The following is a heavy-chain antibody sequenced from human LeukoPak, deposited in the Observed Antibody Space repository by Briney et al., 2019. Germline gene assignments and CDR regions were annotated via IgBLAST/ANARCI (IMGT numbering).Heavy chain of an antibody. CDR2: ISGSGGST. D-gene: IGHD3-9*01. V-gene: IGHV3-23*01. CDR1: GFTFSSYA. J-gene: IGHJ1*01. CDR3: AKDAEYYDILTGTPGFQH. Sequence: PGGSLRLSCAASGFTFSSYAMSWVRQAPGKGLEWVSAISGSGGSTYYADSVKGRFTISRDNSKNTLYLQMNSLRAEDTAVYYRAKDAEYYDILTGTPGFQHWGQGTLVTVSS.